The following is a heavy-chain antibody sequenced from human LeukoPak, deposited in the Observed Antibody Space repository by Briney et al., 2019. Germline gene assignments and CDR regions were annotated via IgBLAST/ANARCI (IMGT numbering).Heavy chain of an antibody. J-gene: IGHJ5*02. D-gene: IGHD4-17*01. CDR1: GGSISNSSYY. CDR3: ARGGYYGVAPRQLNWFDP. CDR2: IYYSGST. Sequence: SETLSLTCTVSGGSISNSSYYWGWIRQPPGKGLEWIGSIYYSGSTYYNPSLKSRVTISVDTSKNQFSLKLSSVTAADTAVYYCARGGYYGVAPRQLNWFDPWGQGTLVTVSS. V-gene: IGHV4-39*07.